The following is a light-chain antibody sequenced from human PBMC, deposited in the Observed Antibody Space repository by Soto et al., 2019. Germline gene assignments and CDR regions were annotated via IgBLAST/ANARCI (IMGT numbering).Light chain of an antibody. V-gene: IGKV3D-15*01. J-gene: IGKJ1*01. CDR3: QHYNSYSEA. CDR2: GAF. Sequence: VMAQSPATLSVSPGERVTLSCRASQSVATNLAWYQQRTGQAPRLLIYGAFHRATGIPVRFNGSRSGTECTLTISSLQPDDFATYYCQHYNSYSEAFCQGTKVDIK. CDR1: QSVATN.